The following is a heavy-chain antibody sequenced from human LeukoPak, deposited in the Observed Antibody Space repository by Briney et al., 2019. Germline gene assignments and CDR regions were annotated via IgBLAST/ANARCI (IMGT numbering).Heavy chain of an antibody. V-gene: IGHV3-30*04. CDR2: ISYDGSNK. D-gene: IGHD2-2*03. J-gene: IGHJ4*02. CDR3: ASGYCSSTSCSSFDY. Sequence: PGGSLRLSCAASGFTFSSYAMHWVRQAPGKGLEWVAVISYDGSNKYYADSVKGRFTISRDNSKNTLYLQMNSLRAEDTAVYYCASGYCSSTSCSSFDYWGQGTLVTVSS. CDR1: GFTFSSYA.